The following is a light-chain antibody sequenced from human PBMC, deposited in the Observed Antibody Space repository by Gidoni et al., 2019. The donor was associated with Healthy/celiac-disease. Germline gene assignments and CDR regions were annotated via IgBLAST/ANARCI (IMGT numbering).Light chain of an antibody. V-gene: IGKV1-39*01. CDR1: QSISRY. J-gene: IGKJ4*01. CDR3: QQSYSTPLT. Sequence: DIQMTQSPSSLSASVGDRVTITGRARQSISRYLNWYQQKQGKGPQLLIYAASSSQSGVPSRFSGSGSGTDFTLTISSLQPEDFATYYCQQSYSTPLTFGGGTKVEIK. CDR2: AAS.